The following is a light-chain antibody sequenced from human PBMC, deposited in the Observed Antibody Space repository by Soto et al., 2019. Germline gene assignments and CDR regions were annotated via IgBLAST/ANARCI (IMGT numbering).Light chain of an antibody. V-gene: IGLV4-69*01. CDR1: SGYSTYG. CDR3: QTWGTGIWV. J-gene: IGLJ3*02. Sequence: QLVLTQSPSASASLGASVKLTCTLSSGYSTYGIAWHQQQPEKGPRFLMKLNSDGSHNKGDGIPDRFSGSSSGAERHLTISSLQLEDEADYYCQTWGTGIWVFGGGTKLTVL. CDR2: LNSDGSH.